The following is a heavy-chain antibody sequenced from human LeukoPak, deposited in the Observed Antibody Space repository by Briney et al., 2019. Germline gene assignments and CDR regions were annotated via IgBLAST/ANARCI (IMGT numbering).Heavy chain of an antibody. CDR1: GGSISSGGYY. CDR2: IYYSGST. Sequence: SETLSLTCTVSGGSISSGGYYWSWIRQHPGKGLEWIGYIYYSGSTYYNPSLKSRVTISVDTSKNQFSLKLSSVTAADTAVYYCARGVSSWYPYYYYYGMDVWGQGTTVTVSS. J-gene: IGHJ6*02. CDR3: ARGVSSWYPYYYYYGMDV. V-gene: IGHV4-31*03. D-gene: IGHD6-13*01.